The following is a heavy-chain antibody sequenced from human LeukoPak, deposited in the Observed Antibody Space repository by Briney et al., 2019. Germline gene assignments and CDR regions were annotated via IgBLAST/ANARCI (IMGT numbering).Heavy chain of an antibody. J-gene: IGHJ4*02. D-gene: IGHD1-7*01. CDR3: ARFNWNYDLETNFDY. CDR2: ISAYNGNT. CDR1: GYTFTSYG. V-gene: IGHV1-18*01. Sequence: ASVKVSCKASGYTFTSYGISWVRQAPGQGLEWMGWISAYNGNTNYAQKLQGRVTMTTDTSTSTAYMELRSLRSDGTAVYYCARFNWNYDLETNFDYWGQGTLVTVSS.